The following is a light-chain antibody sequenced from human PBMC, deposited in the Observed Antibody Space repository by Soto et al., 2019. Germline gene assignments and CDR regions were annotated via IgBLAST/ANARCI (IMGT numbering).Light chain of an antibody. CDR2: DVS. Sequence: QSALTQPASVSGSPGQSITISCTGTSSDVGGYNYVSWYQQHPGKAPKLMIYDVSNRPSGVSNRFSGSKSGNTASLTISGLQAEDEAEYYCSSYTNSSTLVFGGGTKLTVL. V-gene: IGLV2-14*01. CDR1: SSDVGGYNY. J-gene: IGLJ2*01. CDR3: SSYTNSSTLV.